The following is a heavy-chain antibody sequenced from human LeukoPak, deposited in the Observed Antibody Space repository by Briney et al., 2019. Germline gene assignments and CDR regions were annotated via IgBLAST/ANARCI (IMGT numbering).Heavy chain of an antibody. Sequence: GGSLRLSCAASGFTFSSYNMKWVRQAPGKGLEWVSYISPASDTIHYADSMRGRFTISRDNAKNSLYLQMNSLRAEDTAVYYCARDVYYGSGTFGYRGQGTLVTVSS. V-gene: IGHV3-48*01. J-gene: IGHJ4*02. CDR1: GFTFSSYN. CDR2: ISPASDTI. CDR3: ARDVYYGSGTFGY. D-gene: IGHD3-10*01.